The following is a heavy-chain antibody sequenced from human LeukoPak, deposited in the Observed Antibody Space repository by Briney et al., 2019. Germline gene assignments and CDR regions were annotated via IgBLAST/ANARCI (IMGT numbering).Heavy chain of an antibody. D-gene: IGHD3-22*01. J-gene: IGHJ6*03. CDR3: ARDRRVYYYDSSGHTRNMDV. CDR2: INPSGGST. CDR1: GYTFTSYY. Sequence: ASVKVSCKASGYTFTSYYMHWVRQAPGQGLEWMGIINPSGGSTSYAQKFQGRVTMTRDMSTSTVYMELSSLRSDDTAVYYCARDRRVYYYDSSGHTRNMDVWGKGTTVTVSS. V-gene: IGHV1-46*01.